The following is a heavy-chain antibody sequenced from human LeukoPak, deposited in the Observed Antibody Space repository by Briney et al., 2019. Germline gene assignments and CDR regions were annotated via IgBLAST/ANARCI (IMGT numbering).Heavy chain of an antibody. J-gene: IGHJ3*02. Sequence: GASVKVSCKASGYAFTSYDINWVRQATGQGLEWMGWMNPNSGNTGYAQKFQGRVTMTRNTSISTAYMELSSLRSEDTAVYYCARSRFGTRDAFDIWGQGTMVTVSS. D-gene: IGHD3-16*01. V-gene: IGHV1-8*01. CDR1: GYAFTSYD. CDR3: ARSRFGTRDAFDI. CDR2: MNPNSGNT.